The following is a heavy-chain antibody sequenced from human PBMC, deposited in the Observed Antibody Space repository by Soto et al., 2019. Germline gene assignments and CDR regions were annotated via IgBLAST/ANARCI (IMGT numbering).Heavy chain of an antibody. CDR1: GGSFSGYY. J-gene: IGHJ4*02. V-gene: IGHV4-34*01. D-gene: IGHD3-22*01. Sequence: SETLSLTCAVHGGSFSGYYWSWIRQPPGRGLEWIGEINHSGSTNYNPSLKSRVTISIDTSKNQFSLKLSPVTAADTAVYYCARSMLYSDGSNYSPFHYWGQGTLVTVSS. CDR2: INHSGST. CDR3: ARSMLYSDGSNYSPFHY.